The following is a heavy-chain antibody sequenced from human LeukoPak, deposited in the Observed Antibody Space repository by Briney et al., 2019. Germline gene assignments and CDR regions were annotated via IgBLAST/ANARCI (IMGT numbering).Heavy chain of an antibody. Sequence: PSETLSLTCTVSGGSISSNYWNWIRQPPGKGLEWIGYIYYSGNTNYNPSLKSRVTISVDMSKNQFSLKLTSVTAADTAVYYCARANYYYYYMDVWGKGTTVTVSS. CDR1: GGSISSNY. V-gene: IGHV4-59*01. J-gene: IGHJ6*03. CDR3: ARANYYYYYMDV. CDR2: IYYSGNT.